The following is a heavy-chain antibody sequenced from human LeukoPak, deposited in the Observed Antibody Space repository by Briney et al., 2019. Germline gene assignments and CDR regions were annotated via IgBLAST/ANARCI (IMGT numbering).Heavy chain of an antibody. V-gene: IGHV3-21*01. CDR3: ARLHYSGYPIDY. Sequence: PGGSLRLSCAASGFTVSSNYMSWVRQAPGKGLEWVSSISSSSSYIYYADSVKGRFTISRDNAKNSLYLQMNSLRAEDTAVYYCARLHYSGYPIDYWGQGTLVTVSS. J-gene: IGHJ4*02. D-gene: IGHD5-12*01. CDR1: GFTVSSNY. CDR2: ISSSSSYI.